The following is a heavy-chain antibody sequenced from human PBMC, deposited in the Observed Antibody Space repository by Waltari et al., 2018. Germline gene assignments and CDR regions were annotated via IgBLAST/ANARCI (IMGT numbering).Heavy chain of an antibody. J-gene: IGHJ5*02. CDR3: ARGSRYHIAAAGRLGS. CDR1: GYTFTSYA. CDR2: MNPNSGNT. V-gene: IGHV1-8*01. D-gene: IGHD6-13*01. Sequence: QVQLVQSGAEVKKPGASVTVSCKASGYTFTSYAITWVRQATGQGLEWMGWMNPNSGNTGYALKFQGRVTMTGNTSISTAYMELSSLRSEDTAVYYCARGSRYHIAAAGRLGSWGQGTLVTVSS.